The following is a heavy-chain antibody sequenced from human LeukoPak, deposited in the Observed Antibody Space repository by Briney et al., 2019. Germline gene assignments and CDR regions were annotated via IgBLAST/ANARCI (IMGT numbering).Heavy chain of an antibody. Sequence: SETLSLTCVVSGGPLSTHHWSWIRQSPGRGLEWIGYISDSGSTNYNPSLKSRVTISVDTSKNQFSLMLSSVTAADTAVYYCARGYDSSAYYSFNYWGQGTLVTVSS. CDR1: GGPLSTHH. J-gene: IGHJ4*02. CDR3: ARGYDSSAYYSFNY. CDR2: ISDSGST. V-gene: IGHV4-59*11. D-gene: IGHD3-22*01.